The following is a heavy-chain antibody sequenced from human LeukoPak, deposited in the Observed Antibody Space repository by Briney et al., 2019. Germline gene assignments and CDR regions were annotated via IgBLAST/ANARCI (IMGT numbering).Heavy chain of an antibody. CDR2: INHSGST. Sequence: SETLSLTCAVYGGSFSGYYWSWIRQPPGKGLEWIGEINHSGSTNYNPSLKSRVTISVDTSKNQFSLKLSSVTAADTAVYYCARGPRYCSSTSCAPLFAYWGQGTLVTVSS. V-gene: IGHV4-34*01. J-gene: IGHJ4*02. D-gene: IGHD2-2*01. CDR3: ARGPRYCSSTSCAPLFAY. CDR1: GGSFSGYY.